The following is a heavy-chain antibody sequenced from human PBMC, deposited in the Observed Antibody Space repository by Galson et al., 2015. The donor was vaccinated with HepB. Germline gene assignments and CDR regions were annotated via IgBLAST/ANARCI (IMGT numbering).Heavy chain of an antibody. D-gene: IGHD2-2*01. CDR3: AREYCSSTSCFYNWFDP. V-gene: IGHV3-30-3*01. CDR1: GFTFSSYA. J-gene: IGHJ5*02. Sequence: SLRLSCAASGFTFSSYAMHWVRQAPGKGLEWVAVISYDGSNKYYADSVKGRFTISRDNSKNTLYLQMNSLRAEDTAVYYCAREYCSSTSCFYNWFDPWGQGTLVTVSS. CDR2: ISYDGSNK.